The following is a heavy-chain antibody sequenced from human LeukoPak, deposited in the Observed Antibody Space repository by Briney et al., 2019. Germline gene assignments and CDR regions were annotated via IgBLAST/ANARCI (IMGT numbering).Heavy chain of an antibody. CDR3: ARHSSTTALFHAFDI. D-gene: IGHD2/OR15-2a*01. CDR1: GFNFNDHS. Sequence: GGSLRLSCVGYGFNFNDHSMHWVRQAPGKGLEWVSVIYTGGSTHSADSVKGRFTISRDNSRNTLYLQMNSLRVEDTAVYYCARHSSTTALFHAFDIWGQGTMVTVSS. V-gene: IGHV3-66*04. J-gene: IGHJ3*02. CDR2: IYTGGST.